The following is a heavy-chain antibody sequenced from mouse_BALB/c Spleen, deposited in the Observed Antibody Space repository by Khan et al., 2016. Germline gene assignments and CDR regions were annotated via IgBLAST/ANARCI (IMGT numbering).Heavy chain of an antibody. V-gene: IGHV5-6-4*01. J-gene: IGHJ2*01. CDR2: ISSGGNYT. CDR1: GFTFSSYT. CDR3: TIGNYFDY. Sequence: EVELVESGGGLVKPGGSLKLSCAASGFTFSSYTMSWVRQTPEKRLEWVATISSGGNYTYYPDSVKGRFTISRDNAKNTLYLQMSSLKSEDTAMYYCTIGNYFDYWGQGTTLTVSS.